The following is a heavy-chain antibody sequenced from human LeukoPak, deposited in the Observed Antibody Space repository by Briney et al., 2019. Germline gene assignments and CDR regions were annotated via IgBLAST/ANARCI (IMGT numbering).Heavy chain of an antibody. CDR1: GCSISSYY. V-gene: IGHV4-38-2*02. Sequence: SETLSLTCTASGCSISSYYWSWIRQPPGKGLEWIGSIYHSGNTYYDPSLLSRITISLDTSSDQFALKLSSVTAADTYVCYCATTLASGRIFDYWGQGTLVTVSS. CDR2: IYHSGNT. J-gene: IGHJ4*02. D-gene: IGHD3-10*01. CDR3: ATTLASGRIFDY.